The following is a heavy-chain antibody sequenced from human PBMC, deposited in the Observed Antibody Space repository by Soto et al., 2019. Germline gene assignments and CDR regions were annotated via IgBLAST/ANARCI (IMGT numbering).Heavy chain of an antibody. Sequence: SGGDLIQPGGSLRLSCVASGFTFSGYALSWVRQAPGQGLEWVSGISSGGTNTYYTDSVKGRFTVSRDDFKNTLYLQLDSLRAEDTAIYYCVTGVYEIGGYYYDVFDHWGQGTRVTVS. CDR2: ISSGGTNT. J-gene: IGHJ4*02. CDR3: VTGVYEIGGYYYDVFDH. V-gene: IGHV3-23*01. D-gene: IGHD3-22*01. CDR1: GFTFSGYA.